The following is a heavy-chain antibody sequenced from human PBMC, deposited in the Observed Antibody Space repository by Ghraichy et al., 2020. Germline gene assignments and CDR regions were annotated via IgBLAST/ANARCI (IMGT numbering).Heavy chain of an antibody. D-gene: IGHD3-22*01. CDR2: ISGSGDGT. CDR3: AKDHVGYYYDSSGYYFGY. Sequence: GGSLRLSCAASGFSFSSYAMSWVRQAPGKGLEWVSAISGSGDGTYYTDSVKGRFTISRDNSKKMLYLQMNSLRAEDTAVYYCAKDHVGYYYDSSGYYFGYWGQGTLVTVSS. CDR1: GFSFSSYA. J-gene: IGHJ4*02. V-gene: IGHV3-23*01.